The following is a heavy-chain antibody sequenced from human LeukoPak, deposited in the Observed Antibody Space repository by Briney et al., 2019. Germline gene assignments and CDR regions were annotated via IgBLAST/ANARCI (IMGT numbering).Heavy chain of an antibody. CDR3: ARGYNYGQPLDY. CDR2: IYTSGST. J-gene: IGHJ4*02. Sequence: SETLSLTCTVSGGSISSYYWSWIRQPPGKGLEWIGYIYTSGSTNHNPSLKSRVTISVDTSKNQFSLKLSSVTAADTAVYYCARGYNYGQPLDYWGQGTLVTVSS. D-gene: IGHD5-24*01. CDR1: GGSISSYY. V-gene: IGHV4-4*09.